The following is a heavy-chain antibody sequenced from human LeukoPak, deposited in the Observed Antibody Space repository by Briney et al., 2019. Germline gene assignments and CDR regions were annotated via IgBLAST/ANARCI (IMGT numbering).Heavy chain of an antibody. D-gene: IGHD3-22*01. V-gene: IGHV1-18*01. CDR2: ISAYNDNT. Sequence: VASVKVSCKASGYTFTSYGISWVRQAPGQGLERMGWISAYNDNTNYAQKLQGRVTMTTDTSTSTAYMELRSLRSDDTAVYYCARERGYYDSDDYYYYMDVWGKGTTVTISS. CDR1: GYTFTSYG. J-gene: IGHJ6*03. CDR3: ARERGYYDSDDYYYYMDV.